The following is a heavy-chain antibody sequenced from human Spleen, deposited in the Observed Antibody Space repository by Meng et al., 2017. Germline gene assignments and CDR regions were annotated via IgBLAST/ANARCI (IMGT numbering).Heavy chain of an antibody. CDR3: ARLCHCFSENYNDAFDI. V-gene: IGHV4-61*02. D-gene: IGHD3-10*01. CDR2: VQSSGYT. CDR1: GGSISSGDYY. J-gene: IGHJ3*02. Sequence: QVQLQESGPGLVKPSETLSLTCTVSGGSISSGDYYWSWIRQPAGKGLEWIGRVQSSGYTDYNPSLKSRVTISADTSKNQFSLKLTSVIAADTALYYCARLCHCFSENYNDAFDIWGQGTMVTVSS.